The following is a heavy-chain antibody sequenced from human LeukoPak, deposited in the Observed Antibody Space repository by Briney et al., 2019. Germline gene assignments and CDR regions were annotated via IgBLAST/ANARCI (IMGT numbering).Heavy chain of an antibody. Sequence: GGSLRLSWAASGFTFSDYYMSWIRQAPGKGLEWVSYISSSGSTIYYADSVKGRFTISRDNAKNSLYLQMNSLRAEDTAVYYCARRAGAYSHPYDYWGQGTLVTVSS. CDR1: GFTFSDYY. D-gene: IGHD4/OR15-4a*01. CDR2: ISSSGSTI. V-gene: IGHV3-11*01. J-gene: IGHJ4*02. CDR3: ARRAGAYSHPYDY.